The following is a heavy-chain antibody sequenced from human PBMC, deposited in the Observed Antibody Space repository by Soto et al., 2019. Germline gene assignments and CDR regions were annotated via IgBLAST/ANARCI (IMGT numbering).Heavy chain of an antibody. D-gene: IGHD6-6*01. CDR3: ARDSLAARPGWFDP. CDR2: ISVYNGDT. J-gene: IGHJ5*02. V-gene: IGHV1-18*01. Sequence: ASVKVSCKASGYTFTTYGINWVRQAPGQGLEWMGWISVYNGDTRYAQKLQGRVTMTTDTSTSTAYMELWSLRSDDTAVYYCARDSLAARPGWFDPWGQGTLVTVSS. CDR1: GYTFTTYG.